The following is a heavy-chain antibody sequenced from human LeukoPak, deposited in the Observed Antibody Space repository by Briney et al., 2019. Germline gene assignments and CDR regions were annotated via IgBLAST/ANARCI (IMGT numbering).Heavy chain of an antibody. CDR3: ARVVPAAILYYYYYMDV. Sequence: GGSLRLSCAASGFTFSSYDMHWVRQATGKGLEWVSAIGTAGDTYYPGSVKGRFTISRENAKNSLYLQMNSLRAGDTAVYYCARVVPAAILYYYYYMDVWGKGTTVTISS. V-gene: IGHV3-13*01. D-gene: IGHD2-2*01. CDR2: IGTAGDT. CDR1: GFTFSSYD. J-gene: IGHJ6*03.